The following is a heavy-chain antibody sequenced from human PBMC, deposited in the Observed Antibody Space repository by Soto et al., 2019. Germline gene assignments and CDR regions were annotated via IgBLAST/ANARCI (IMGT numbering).Heavy chain of an antibody. CDR1: GYSFTSYW. CDR2: INPSDSYT. J-gene: IGHJ4*02. D-gene: IGHD2-2*02. CDR3: ARLGYCTGTSYYTFDS. Sequence: GESLKIPCQGSGYSFTSYWIGWVRQRPGKGLEWMGRINPSDSYTTYSPSFQGHVTISTDKSFSTAYLQWSGLKASDTAMYYCARLGYCTGTSYYTFDSWGQGTLVTVSS. V-gene: IGHV5-10-1*01.